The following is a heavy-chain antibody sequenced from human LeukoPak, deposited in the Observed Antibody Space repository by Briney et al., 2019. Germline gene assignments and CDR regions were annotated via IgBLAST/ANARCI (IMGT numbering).Heavy chain of an antibody. V-gene: IGHV1-2*02. D-gene: IGHD4-17*01. J-gene: IGHJ3*02. Sequence: ASVGVSCKASGYTFTDYFMHWVRQAPGQGLEWMGWVNPKSTGTNIAQKFRGRVTLTSDTSSSTVYMEMSRLTSDDTAVYYCARDVSRIVGYGLDIWGQGTMVTVSS. CDR2: VNPKSTGT. CDR1: GYTFTDYF. CDR3: ARDVSRIVGYGLDI.